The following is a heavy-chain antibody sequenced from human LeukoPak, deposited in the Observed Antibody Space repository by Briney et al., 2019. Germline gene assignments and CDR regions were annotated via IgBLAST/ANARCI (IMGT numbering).Heavy chain of an antibody. CDR2: IYYTGTT. CDR1: GGSLNSPNYY. Sequence: SETLSLTCIVSGGSLNSPNYYWGWIRQPPGKGLEWLGTIYYTGTTYYNPSLKSRLTISVDTSKNQFSLKLTSVTAADTAVYYCARHDYYGSLNWFDPWGQGTLITVSS. D-gene: IGHD3-10*01. J-gene: IGHJ5*02. CDR3: ARHDYYGSLNWFDP. V-gene: IGHV4-39*01.